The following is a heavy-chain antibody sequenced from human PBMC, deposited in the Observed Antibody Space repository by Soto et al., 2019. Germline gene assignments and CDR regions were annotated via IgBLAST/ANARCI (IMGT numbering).Heavy chain of an antibody. D-gene: IGHD3-22*01. V-gene: IGHV3-23*01. CDR2: ISGSGGST. CDR1: GFTFSSYA. Sequence: GGSLRLSCAASGFTFSSYAMSWVRQAPGKGLEWVSAISGSGGSTYYADSVKGRFTISRDNSKNTLYLQMNSLRAEDTAVYYYAKDLHYYDSSGQTDYWGQGTLVTVSS. CDR3: AKDLHYYDSSGQTDY. J-gene: IGHJ4*02.